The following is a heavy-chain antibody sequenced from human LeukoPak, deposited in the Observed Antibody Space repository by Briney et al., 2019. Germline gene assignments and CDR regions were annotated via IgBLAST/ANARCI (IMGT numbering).Heavy chain of an antibody. V-gene: IGHV4-31*01. J-gene: IGHJ4*02. CDR1: GGSSSSGGYY. Sequence: SQTLSLTCTISGGSSSSGGYYWSWIRQHPVKGLEWIGYIYYSGSTYYNPSLKSPVTISVDTSKNQFSLKLSSVTAADTAVYYCAGISSWYGVAFDYWGQGTLVTVYS. CDR3: AGISSWYGVAFDY. CDR2: IYYSGST. D-gene: IGHD6-13*01.